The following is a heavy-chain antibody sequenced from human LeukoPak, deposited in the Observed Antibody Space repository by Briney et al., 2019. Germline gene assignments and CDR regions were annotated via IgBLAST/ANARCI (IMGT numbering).Heavy chain of an antibody. CDR2: IYYSGST. CDR1: GGSISSGDYY. CDR3: ARVKGGNSGVDY. J-gene: IGHJ4*02. D-gene: IGHD3-10*01. V-gene: IGHV4-30-4*08. Sequence: PSETLSLTCTVSGGSISSGDYYWSWIRQPPGKGLEWIGYIYYSGSTYYNPSLKSRVTISVDTSKNQFSLKLSSVTAADTAVYYCARVKGGNSGVDYWGQGTLVTVSS.